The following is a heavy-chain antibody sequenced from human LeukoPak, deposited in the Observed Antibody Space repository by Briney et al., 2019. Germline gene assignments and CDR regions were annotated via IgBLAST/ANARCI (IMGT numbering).Heavy chain of an antibody. CDR3: TRDGHPSKHVAGTLYYYYGMDV. D-gene: IGHD6-19*01. CDR2: IRSKAYGGTT. V-gene: IGHV3-49*04. CDR1: GFTFGDYA. J-gene: IGHJ6*04. Sequence: PGRSLRLSCTASGFTFGDYAMSWVRPAPGKGLEWVGFIRSKAYGGTTEYAASVKGRFTISRDDSKSIAYLQMNSLKTEDTAVYYCTRDGHPSKHVAGTLYYYYGMDVWGKGTTVTVSS.